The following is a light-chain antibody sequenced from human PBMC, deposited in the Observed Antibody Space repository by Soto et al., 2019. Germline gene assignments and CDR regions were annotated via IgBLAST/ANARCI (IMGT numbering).Light chain of an antibody. Sequence: DIKMTQSPSSVSASVGDRVTITCRASHGISSWFAWYQQKPGKAPKLLIYAASRLQSGVPSRFSGSESGTDFTLTISSLQPEDFATYYCQQANSFPWTFGQGTKVEIK. J-gene: IGKJ1*01. CDR1: HGISSW. V-gene: IGKV1-12*01. CDR2: AAS. CDR3: QQANSFPWT.